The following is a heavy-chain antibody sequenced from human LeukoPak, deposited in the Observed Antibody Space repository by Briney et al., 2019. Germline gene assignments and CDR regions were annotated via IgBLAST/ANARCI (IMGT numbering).Heavy chain of an antibody. D-gene: IGHD1-7*01. CDR3: ARTTGITGTTPLDY. J-gene: IGHJ4*02. Sequence: GASVKVSCKASGYTFTSYGISWVRQAPGQGLEWMGWISAYNGNTNYARKLQGRVTMTTDTSTSTAYMELRSLRSDDTAVYYCARTTGITGTTPLDYWGQGTLVTVSS. CDR1: GYTFTSYG. CDR2: ISAYNGNT. V-gene: IGHV1-18*01.